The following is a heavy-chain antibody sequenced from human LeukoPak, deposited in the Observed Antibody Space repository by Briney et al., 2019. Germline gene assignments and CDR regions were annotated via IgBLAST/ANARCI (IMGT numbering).Heavy chain of an antibody. V-gene: IGHV4-30-4*07. CDR2: IYYSGST. J-gene: IGHJ5*02. D-gene: IGHD3-3*01. CDR3: ARGGLYNRLYNWFDP. Sequence: SETLSLTCAVSGGSISSGGYSWSWIRQPPGKGLEWIGYIYYSGSTNYNPSLKSRVTISVDTSKNQFSLKLSSVTAADTAVYYCARGGLYNRLYNWFDPWGQGTLVTVSS. CDR1: GGSISSGGYS.